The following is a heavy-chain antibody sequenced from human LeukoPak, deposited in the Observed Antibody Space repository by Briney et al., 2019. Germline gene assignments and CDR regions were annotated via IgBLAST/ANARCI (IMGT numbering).Heavy chain of an antibody. CDR1: GGTFSSYA. Sequence: SVKVSCKASGGTFSSYAISWVRQAPGQGLEWMGGIIPIFGTANYAQKFQGRVTITADESTSTACMELSSLRSEDTAVYYCARSGDYGGTHDAFDIWGQGTMVTVSS. J-gene: IGHJ3*02. CDR3: ARSGDYGGTHDAFDI. D-gene: IGHD4-23*01. V-gene: IGHV1-69*13. CDR2: IIPIFGTA.